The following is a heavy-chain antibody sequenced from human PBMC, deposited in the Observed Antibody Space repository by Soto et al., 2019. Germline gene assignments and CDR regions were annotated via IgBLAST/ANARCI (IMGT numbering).Heavy chain of an antibody. Sequence: EVQLVESGGGLVQPGGSLRLSCAASGFTLSAYTMNWVRQAPGKGLDWISYISSTGDTIYYADSVEGRFTVSRDNARNSLHLQMNSLRAEDTAVYYCASRTYSSSWGVDYWGQGTLVTVAS. J-gene: IGHJ4*02. CDR3: ASRTYSSSWGVDY. CDR1: GFTLSAYT. D-gene: IGHD6-13*01. CDR2: ISSTGDTI. V-gene: IGHV3-48*01.